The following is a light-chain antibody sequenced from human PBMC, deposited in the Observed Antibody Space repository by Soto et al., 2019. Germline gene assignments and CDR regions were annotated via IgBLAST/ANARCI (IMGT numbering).Light chain of an antibody. V-gene: IGKV1-39*01. Sequence: DIQMTQSPSSLSASVGDTVTITCRASQSISVHLNWYQQKPGKVPKLLISAASNLQSGVPSSFSGSGSETDFALTISSLQPEDFATYYCQQSYITPYTFGQGTKLQIK. CDR1: QSISVH. CDR2: AAS. CDR3: QQSYITPYT. J-gene: IGKJ2*01.